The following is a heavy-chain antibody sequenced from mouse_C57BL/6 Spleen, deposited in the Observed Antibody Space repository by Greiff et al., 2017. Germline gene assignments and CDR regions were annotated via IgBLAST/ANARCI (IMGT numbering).Heavy chain of an antibody. CDR2: FYPGSGSI. J-gene: IGHJ4*01. D-gene: IGHD1-1*01. V-gene: IGHV1-62-2*01. CDR1: GYTFTEYT. Sequence: QVHVKQSGAELVKPGASVKLSCKASGYTFTEYTIHWVKQRSGQGLEWIGWFYPGSGSIKYNEKFKDKATLTADKSSSTVYMELSRLTSEDSAVYFCARHEEVYYYGSSYGAMDYWGQGTSVTVSS. CDR3: ARHEEVYYYGSSYGAMDY.